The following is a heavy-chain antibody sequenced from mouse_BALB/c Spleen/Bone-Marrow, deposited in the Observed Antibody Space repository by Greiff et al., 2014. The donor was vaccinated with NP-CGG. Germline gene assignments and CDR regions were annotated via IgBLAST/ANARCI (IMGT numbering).Heavy chain of an antibody. Sequence: QVQLQQSGPGLVAPSQSLSITCTVSGFALTSYGVHWVRQPPGKGLEWLGVIWADGSTNYNSALMYRLSIRKDNSKSQVFLKMNSLQTDDTAMYYCARITTATGAIDYWGQGTSVTVSS. D-gene: IGHD1-2*01. CDR3: ARITTATGAIDY. CDR1: GFALTSYG. J-gene: IGHJ4*01. CDR2: IWADGST. V-gene: IGHV2-9*02.